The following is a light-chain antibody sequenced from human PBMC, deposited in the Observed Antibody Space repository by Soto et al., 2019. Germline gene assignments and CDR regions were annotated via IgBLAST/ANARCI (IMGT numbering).Light chain of an antibody. CDR1: QDITNF. V-gene: IGKV1-33*01. J-gene: IGKJ4*01. Sequence: DTQMTQSPSSLYASVGDTVTITCPASQDITNFLNWYQQKPGKAPQLLISDSSNLQTGIPSRLTGSGSGTHFTFTINSLQPEDIATYYCQQYYDLPPVTFGGGTRVEI. CDR2: DSS. CDR3: QQYYDLPPVT.